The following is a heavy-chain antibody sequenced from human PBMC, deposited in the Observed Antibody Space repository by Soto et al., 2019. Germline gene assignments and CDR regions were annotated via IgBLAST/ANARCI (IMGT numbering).Heavy chain of an antibody. Sequence: GGSLRLSCVASGFTFSSYNMSWGRQAPGKGLEWVSYISSSSTTIYYADSVKGRFTISRDNAKNSLYLQVNSLRAEDTAVYYCARDSDSSGFYFVGYYFDYWGQGTLVTVSS. J-gene: IGHJ4*02. D-gene: IGHD3-22*01. CDR3: ARDSDSSGFYFVGYYFDY. CDR1: GFTFSSYN. V-gene: IGHV3-48*01. CDR2: ISSSSTTI.